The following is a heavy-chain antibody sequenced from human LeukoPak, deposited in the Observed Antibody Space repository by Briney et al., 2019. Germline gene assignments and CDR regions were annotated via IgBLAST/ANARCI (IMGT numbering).Heavy chain of an antibody. V-gene: IGHV3-21*03. D-gene: IGHD4-17*01. Sequence: GGSLRLSCAASGFTFSSYSMNWVRQAPGKGLEWVSSISSSSSYVYYADSVKGRFTISRDNAKNSQYLQMNSLRAEDTAVYYCARDVYGDYGSTEYFQHWGQGTLVTVSS. J-gene: IGHJ1*01. CDR2: ISSSSSYV. CDR3: ARDVYGDYGSTEYFQH. CDR1: GFTFSSYS.